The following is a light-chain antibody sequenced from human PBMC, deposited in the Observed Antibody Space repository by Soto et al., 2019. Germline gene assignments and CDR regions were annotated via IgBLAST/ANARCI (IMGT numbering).Light chain of an antibody. CDR2: AAS. V-gene: IGKV1-39*01. Sequence: DIQMTQSPSSLSASVGDRVTITCRASQSISTYLNWYHQKPGKAPKLLIYAASSLQSGVPSRFSGSGSGTDFTLTISSLQPEDFATYYCQQSYTTQHTFGQGTKLEIK. CDR1: QSISTY. J-gene: IGKJ2*01. CDR3: QQSYTTQHT.